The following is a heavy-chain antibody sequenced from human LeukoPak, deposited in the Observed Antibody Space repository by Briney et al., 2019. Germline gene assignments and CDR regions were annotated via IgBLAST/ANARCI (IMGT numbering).Heavy chain of an antibody. Sequence: KASETLSLTCTVSGGSISSGDYYWSWIRQPPGKGLEWIGYIYYSGSTYYNPSLKSRVTISVDTSKNQFSLKLSSVTAADTAVYYCARDHRGLYGSGSYYPGRDDYWGQGTLVTVSS. CDR3: ARDHRGLYGSGSYYPGRDDY. CDR1: GGSISSGDYY. J-gene: IGHJ4*02. V-gene: IGHV4-30-4*01. CDR2: IYYSGST. D-gene: IGHD3-10*01.